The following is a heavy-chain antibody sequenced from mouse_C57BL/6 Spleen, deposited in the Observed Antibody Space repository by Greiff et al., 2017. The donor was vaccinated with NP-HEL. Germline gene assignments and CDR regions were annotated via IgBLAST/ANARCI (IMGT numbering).Heavy chain of an antibody. D-gene: IGHD1-1*01. CDR2: IDPSDSYT. CDR1: GYTFTSYW. J-gene: IGHJ2*01. Sequence: VQLQQPGAELVMPGASVKLSCKASGYTFTSYWMHWVKQRPGQGLEWIGEIDPSDSYTNYIQKFKGKSTLTVDKSSSTAYMQLSSLTSEDSAVYYCARPYYYGSSPGYFDYWGQGTTLTVSS. CDR3: ARPYYYGSSPGYFDY. V-gene: IGHV1-69*01.